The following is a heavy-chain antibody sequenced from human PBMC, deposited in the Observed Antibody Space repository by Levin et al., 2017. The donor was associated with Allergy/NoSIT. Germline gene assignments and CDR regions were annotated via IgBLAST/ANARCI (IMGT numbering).Heavy chain of an antibody. V-gene: IGHV3-23*01. Sequence: LSLTCAASGFTFSNYALSWVRQAPGKGLEWVSSISGSGASTYYADSLKGRFTISRDNSKNTLYLQMNSLRAEDTAVYYCAKYWRVAPYRYFDYWGQGTLVTVSS. D-gene: IGHD1-1*01. CDR1: GFTFSNYA. J-gene: IGHJ4*02. CDR2: ISGSGAST. CDR3: AKYWRVAPYRYFDY.